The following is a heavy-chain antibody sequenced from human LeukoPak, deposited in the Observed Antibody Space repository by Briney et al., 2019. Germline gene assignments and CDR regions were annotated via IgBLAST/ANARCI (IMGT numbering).Heavy chain of an antibody. D-gene: IGHD5-18*01. Sequence: GGSLRLSCAASGFMFRAYAMNWVRQAPGKGLEWISYISSSSSNIYYADSVKGRFTISRDNARNSLYLQIHSLRVDDTAVYFCARENGYRLDYWGQGSLVTVSS. CDR1: GFMFRAYA. V-gene: IGHV3-48*04. CDR3: ARENGYRLDY. CDR2: ISSSSSNI. J-gene: IGHJ4*02.